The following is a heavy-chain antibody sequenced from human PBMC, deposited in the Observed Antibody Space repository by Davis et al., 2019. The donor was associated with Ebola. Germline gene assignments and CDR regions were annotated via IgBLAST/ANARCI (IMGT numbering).Heavy chain of an antibody. CDR3: ARDGRIAARPGYYYYGMDV. CDR2: ISSSGSTI. J-gene: IGHJ6*02. CDR1: GFTFSDYY. Sequence: GESLKISCAASGFTFSDYYMSWIRQAPGKGLEWVSYISSSGSTIYYADSVKGRFTISRDNAKNSLYLQMNSLRVEDTAVYYCARDGRIAARPGYYYYGMDVWGQGTTVTVSS. V-gene: IGHV3-11*01. D-gene: IGHD6-6*01.